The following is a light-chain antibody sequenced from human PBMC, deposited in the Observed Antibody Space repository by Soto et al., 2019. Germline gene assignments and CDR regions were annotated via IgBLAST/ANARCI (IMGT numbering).Light chain of an antibody. V-gene: IGKV3-15*01. Sequence: EIVMTQSPATLSVSPGERVTLSCRASRSVGSNLAWYQQKPGQAPRLLIYDASTRATGLPARFSGSGSGTDFTLTISNLQSEDFAVYYCQQYNTWPPYTFGPGTKVDNK. CDR2: DAS. J-gene: IGKJ2*01. CDR3: QQYNTWPPYT. CDR1: RSVGSN.